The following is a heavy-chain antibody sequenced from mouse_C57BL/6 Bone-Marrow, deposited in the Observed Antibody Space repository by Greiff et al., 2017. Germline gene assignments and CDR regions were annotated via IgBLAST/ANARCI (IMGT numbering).Heavy chain of an antibody. J-gene: IGHJ3*01. V-gene: IGHV1-76*01. CDR3: ASVYYYGSSPWFAY. CDR2: IYPGSGNT. CDR1: GYTFTDYY. Sequence: VQLQQSGAELVRPGASVKLSCKASGYTFTDYYINWVKQRPGQGLEWIARIYPGSGNTYYNEKFKGKATLTAEKSSSTAYMQLSSLTSEDSAVYFCASVYYYGSSPWFAYWGQGTLVTVSA. D-gene: IGHD1-1*01.